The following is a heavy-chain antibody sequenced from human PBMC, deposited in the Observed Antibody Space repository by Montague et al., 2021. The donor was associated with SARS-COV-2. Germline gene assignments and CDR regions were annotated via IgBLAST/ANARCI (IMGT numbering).Heavy chain of an antibody. J-gene: IGHJ4*02. V-gene: IGHV4/OR15-8*02. Sequence: SETLSLTRAVSGGFISSGNWWSWVRQPPGKGLEWIGEIFHSGAAXYNPSLKSRLTISMDKSKNEFSLKLNSVTAADTAMYYCARDFVAAVPDRFDSWGQGVLVTASS. D-gene: IGHD6-13*01. CDR3: ARDFVAAVPDRFDS. CDR1: GGFISSGNW. CDR2: IFHSGAA.